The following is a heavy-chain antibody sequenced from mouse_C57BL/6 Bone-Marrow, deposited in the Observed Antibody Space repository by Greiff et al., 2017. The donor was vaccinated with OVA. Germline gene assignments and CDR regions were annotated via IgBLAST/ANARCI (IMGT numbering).Heavy chain of an antibody. J-gene: IGHJ1*03. CDR1: GFTFSSYA. Sequence: EVQRVESGGGLVKPGGSLKLSCAASGFTFSSYAMSWVRQTPEKRLEWVATISDGGSYTYYPDNVKGRFTISRDNAKNNLYLQMSHLKSEDTAMYYCARITTVVGDWYFDVWGTGTTVTVSS. V-gene: IGHV5-4*01. CDR2: ISDGGSYT. D-gene: IGHD1-1*01. CDR3: ARITTVVGDWYFDV.